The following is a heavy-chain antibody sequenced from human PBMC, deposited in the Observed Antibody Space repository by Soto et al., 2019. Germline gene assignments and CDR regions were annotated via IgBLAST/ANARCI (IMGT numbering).Heavy chain of an antibody. Sequence: ASVKVSCKASGYTFTGYYMHWVRQAPGQGLEWMGWINPNSGGTNYAQKFQGRVTMTRDTSISTAYMELSRLRSDDTAVFYCAREYSNSPEAFDYWGQGALVTVSS. CDR3: AREYSNSPEAFDY. V-gene: IGHV1-2*02. CDR2: INPNSGGT. CDR1: GYTFTGYY. J-gene: IGHJ4*02. D-gene: IGHD6-6*01.